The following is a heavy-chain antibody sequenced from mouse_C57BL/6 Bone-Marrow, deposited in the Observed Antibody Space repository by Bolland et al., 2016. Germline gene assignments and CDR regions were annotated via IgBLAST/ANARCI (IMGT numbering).Heavy chain of an antibody. Sequence: NNGGTSYNQKFKGKATLTVDKSSSTAYMELRSLTSEDSAVYYCARATTVVRDFDYWGKAPL. CDR2: NNGGT. V-gene: IGHV1-26*01. J-gene: IGHJ2*01. D-gene: IGHD1-1*01. CDR3: ARATTVVRDFDY.